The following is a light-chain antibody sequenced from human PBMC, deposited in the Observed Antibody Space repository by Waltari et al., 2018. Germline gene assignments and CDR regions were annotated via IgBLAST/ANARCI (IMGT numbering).Light chain of an antibody. V-gene: IGLV4-69*01. Sequence: QLVLTQSPSASASLGASVKLTCTLTGEYSAYAIAWHTQQPEKGPRYLMNVNSDGSHDKADGIPERFSGSSAGAERYLIISRLQSDDEADYFCQTWGMNIQVFGGGTRLTVL. CDR2: VNSDGSH. CDR1: GEYSAYA. J-gene: IGLJ3*02. CDR3: QTWGMNIQV.